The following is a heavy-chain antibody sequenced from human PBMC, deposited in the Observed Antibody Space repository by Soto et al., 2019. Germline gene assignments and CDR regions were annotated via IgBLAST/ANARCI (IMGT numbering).Heavy chain of an antibody. CDR1: GGSVRNYY. CDR2: MYYNGNI. Sequence: PSATLSLTCNVSGGSVRNYYWTWVRQSAEKGLELIAYMYYNGNINYNPSLKSRVTISIDTSKXXFSLTLKSVTAADTAVYYCASGGNWFEPWGQGIQVTVS. V-gene: IGHV4-59*02. D-gene: IGHD3-16*01. J-gene: IGHJ5*02. CDR3: ASGGNWFEP.